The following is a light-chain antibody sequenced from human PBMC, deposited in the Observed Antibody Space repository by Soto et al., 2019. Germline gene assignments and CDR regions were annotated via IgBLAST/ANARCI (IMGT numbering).Light chain of an antibody. J-gene: IGKJ4*01. Sequence: EIVLTQSPGTLSLSPGDGATLSCRASQSVSFSYLAWYQQKPGQAPRLLIYGASSRATGIPDRFSGSESGTDFPLTISRLEPEDFAVYYCQQYGSSPLTFGGGTQVEI. CDR1: QSVSFSY. V-gene: IGKV3-20*01. CDR2: GAS. CDR3: QQYGSSPLT.